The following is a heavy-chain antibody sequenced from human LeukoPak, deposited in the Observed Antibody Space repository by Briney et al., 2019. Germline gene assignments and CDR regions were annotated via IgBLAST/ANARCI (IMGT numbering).Heavy chain of an antibody. CDR1: GYPFSNYA. V-gene: IGHV7-4-1*02. Sequence: ASVKVFCKASGYPFSNYAMTWVRQAPGQGLERMGWINTNTGNPTYAQDFTGRFVISFDTSGRTTYLQINSLKTEDTAVYYCATVAVAGNFFDHWGQGSLVTVSS. CDR3: ATVAVAGNFFDH. CDR2: INTNTGNP. D-gene: IGHD6-19*01. J-gene: IGHJ4*02.